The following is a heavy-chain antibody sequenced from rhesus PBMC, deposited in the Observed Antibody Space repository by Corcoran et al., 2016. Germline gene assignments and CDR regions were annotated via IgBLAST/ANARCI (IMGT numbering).Heavy chain of an antibody. D-gene: IGHD6-31*01. CDR2: ISYSGTT. J-gene: IGHJ4*01. V-gene: IGHV4-122*02. CDR3: ARFLYNWGWYYFDY. CDR1: GGSMNRGHYC. Sequence: QVQLQESGPGLVKPSETLSLTCAVSGGSMNRGHYCWTWIRPPPGKGLEWIGHISYSGTTTYNPSRKSRVSVSKTTSNNQFTLNLNSVTAADTAVYYCARFLYNWGWYYFDYWGQGVLVTVSS.